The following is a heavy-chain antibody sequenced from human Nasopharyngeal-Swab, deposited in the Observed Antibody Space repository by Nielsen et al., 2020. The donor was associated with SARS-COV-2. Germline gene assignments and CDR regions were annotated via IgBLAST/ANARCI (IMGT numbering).Heavy chain of an antibody. D-gene: IGHD6-19*01. Sequence: SLKISCAASGFTFDDYAMHWVRQAPGKGLEWVSGISWNSGSIGYADSVKGRFTISRDNAKNSLYLQMNSLRAEDTALYYCAKDLSSGWYGWFDPRGQGTLVTVSS. V-gene: IGHV3-9*01. CDR3: AKDLSSGWYGWFDP. CDR1: GFTFDDYA. CDR2: ISWNSGSI. J-gene: IGHJ5*02.